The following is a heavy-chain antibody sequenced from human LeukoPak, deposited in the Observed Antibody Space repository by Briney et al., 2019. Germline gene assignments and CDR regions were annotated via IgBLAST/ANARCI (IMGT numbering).Heavy chain of an antibody. V-gene: IGHV3-23*01. D-gene: IGHD3-3*01. CDR3: ARELRIFGDLKGAFDI. J-gene: IGHJ3*02. CDR2: ISGSGGST. Sequence: PGGSLRLSCAAYGFTFSSYGMHWVRQAPGKGLVWVSGISGSGGSTYYADSVKGRFTISRDNSKNTLYLQMNSLRAEDTAVYYCARELRIFGDLKGAFDIWGQGTMVTVSS. CDR1: GFTFSSYG.